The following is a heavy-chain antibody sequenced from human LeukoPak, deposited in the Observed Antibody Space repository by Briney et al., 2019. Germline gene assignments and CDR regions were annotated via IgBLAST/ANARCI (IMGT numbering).Heavy chain of an antibody. CDR3: ARDHYGDYGGLFGY. J-gene: IGHJ4*02. D-gene: IGHD4-17*01. Sequence: GASVKVSCKASGYTFTSYGISWVRQAPGQGLEWMGWISAHNGNTNYAQKLQGRVTMTTDTSTSTAYMELRSLRSDDTAVYYCARDHYGDYGGLFGYWGQGTLVTVS. CDR1: GYTFTSYG. V-gene: IGHV1-18*01. CDR2: ISAHNGNT.